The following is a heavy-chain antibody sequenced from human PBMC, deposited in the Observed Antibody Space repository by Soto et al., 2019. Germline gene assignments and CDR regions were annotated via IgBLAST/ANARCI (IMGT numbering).Heavy chain of an antibody. J-gene: IGHJ4*02. CDR3: VKDEGMVVVIAGFFDN. Sequence: QVQLVESGGGVVQPGRSLRLSCAASGFTFSDYGMHWVRQAPGKGLECVAVISDDGRNKYYADSVKGRFTISRDNSKNTLYLQMNSPRAEDTAVYYCVKDEGMVVVIAGFFDNWGQGTLVTVSS. CDR2: ISDDGRNK. V-gene: IGHV3-30*18. CDR1: GFTFSDYG. D-gene: IGHD2-21*01.